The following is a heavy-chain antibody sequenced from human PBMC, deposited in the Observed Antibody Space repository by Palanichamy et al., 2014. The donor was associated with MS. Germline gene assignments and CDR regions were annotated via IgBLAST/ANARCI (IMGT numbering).Heavy chain of an antibody. D-gene: IGHD3-10*01. CDR3: AGFRAGGF. CDR1: GGSFDIYC. J-gene: IGHJ4*02. V-gene: IGHV4-59*01. CDR2: VFDSGIT. Sequence: QVHLQESGPGLVKPSETLSLTCLVSGGSFDIYCWSWFRQPPGKGLEWIGYVFDSGITSYNTSLQSRVTISLDTSKKQFSLNLHSVTAADAAVYYCAGFRAGGFWGQGTLVTVSS.